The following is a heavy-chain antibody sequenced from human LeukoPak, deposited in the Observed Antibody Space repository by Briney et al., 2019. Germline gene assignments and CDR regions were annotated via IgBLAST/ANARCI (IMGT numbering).Heavy chain of an antibody. CDR3: ARAANWHDDDWFDP. Sequence: ASVKASCKASGYTFTSYYINWVRQATGQGPEWMGWMNPNSGNTDYAQRFQGRVTMTRNTSISTAYMELSSLRSEDTAVYYCARAANWHDDDWFDPWGQGTLVTVSS. CDR1: GYTFTSYY. D-gene: IGHD1-1*01. CDR2: MNPNSGNT. V-gene: IGHV1-8*01. J-gene: IGHJ5*02.